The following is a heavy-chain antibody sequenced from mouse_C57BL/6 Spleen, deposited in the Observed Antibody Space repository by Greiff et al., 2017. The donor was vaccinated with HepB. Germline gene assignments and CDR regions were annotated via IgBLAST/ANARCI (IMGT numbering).Heavy chain of an antibody. Sequence: QVHVKQSGAELVKPGASVKISCKASGYAFSSYWMNWVKQRPGKGLEWIGQIYPGDGDTNYNGKFKGKATLTADKSSSTAYMQLSSLTSEDSAVYFCARRALLGYFDVWGTGTTVTVSS. J-gene: IGHJ1*03. CDR3: ARRALLGYFDV. D-gene: IGHD3-3*01. CDR2: IYPGDGDT. V-gene: IGHV1-80*01. CDR1: GYAFSSYW.